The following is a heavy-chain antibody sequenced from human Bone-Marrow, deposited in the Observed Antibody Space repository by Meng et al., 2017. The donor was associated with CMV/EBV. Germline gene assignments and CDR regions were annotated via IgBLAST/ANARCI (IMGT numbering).Heavy chain of an antibody. Sequence: GESLKISCAVSGFTFSSYAMHWVRQAPGKGLEWVAFIRYDGSNKYYADSVKGRFTISRDNSKNTLYLQMNSLRAEDTAVYYCAKDPATPLEYDFWSGYFYYYYGMDVWGQGTTVTVSS. D-gene: IGHD3-3*01. CDR1: GFTFSSYA. J-gene: IGHJ6*02. CDR3: AKDPATPLEYDFWSGYFYYYYGMDV. V-gene: IGHV3-30*02. CDR2: IRYDGSNK.